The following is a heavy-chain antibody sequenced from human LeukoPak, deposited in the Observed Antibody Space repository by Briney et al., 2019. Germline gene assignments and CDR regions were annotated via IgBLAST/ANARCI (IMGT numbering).Heavy chain of an antibody. J-gene: IGHJ4*02. CDR2: VNPSGGST. Sequence: ASVKVSCKASGYTFTSYYMHWVRQAPGQGLEWMGIVNPSGGSTSYAQKFQGRVTMTRDTSTSTVYMELSSLRSEDTAVYYCARDLQRPYGGNSLGTWYYFDYWGQGTLVTVSS. D-gene: IGHD4-23*01. CDR1: GYTFTSYY. CDR3: ARDLQRPYGGNSLGTWYYFDY. V-gene: IGHV1-46*01.